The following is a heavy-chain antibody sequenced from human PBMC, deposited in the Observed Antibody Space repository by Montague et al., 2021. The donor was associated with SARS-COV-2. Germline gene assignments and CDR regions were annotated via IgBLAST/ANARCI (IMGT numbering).Heavy chain of an antibody. CDR2: ISYTGRI. V-gene: IGHV4-34*01. D-gene: IGHD2-8*01. CDR1: GGSFTDFY. CDR3: ARQLPSYCATSKCYPYYFDG. J-gene: IGHJ4*02. Sequence: SETLSLTCAVYGGSFTDFYWTWIRQSPGKGLEWIGSISYTGRIYYNPSLRSRVSFSMDTSKNHFSLSLSSVTVADTAVYFCARQLPSYCATSKCYPYYFDGWGQGALVTVSS.